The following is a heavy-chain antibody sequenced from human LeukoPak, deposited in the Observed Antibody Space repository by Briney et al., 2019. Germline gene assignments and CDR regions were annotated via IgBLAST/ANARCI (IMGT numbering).Heavy chain of an antibody. V-gene: IGHV4-59*01. CDR1: GGSISSYY. CDR2: IHFSGST. J-gene: IGHJ6*02. Sequence: SETLSLTCTVSGGSISSYYWSWIRQPPGKGLEWIGHIHFSGSTNYNPSLKSRVTISVDTSKNQISLKVSSVTAADTAMYYCAKGLVYYYYGIDVWGQGTTVTVSS. D-gene: IGHD5-12*01. CDR3: AKGLVYYYYGIDV.